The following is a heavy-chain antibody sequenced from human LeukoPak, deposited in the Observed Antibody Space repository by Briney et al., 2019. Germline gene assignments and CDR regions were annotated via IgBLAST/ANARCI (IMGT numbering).Heavy chain of an antibody. CDR2: ISGSGGST. CDR1: GFTFSSYA. J-gene: IGHJ4*02. Sequence: PGGSLRLSCAASGFTFSSYAMSWVRQAPGKGLEWVSAISGSGGSTYYADSVKGRFTISRDNSKNTLYLQMNSLRAEDTAVYYCAKSSMVRGVIITFTQIDYWGQGTLVTVSS. CDR3: AKSSMVRGVIITFTQIDY. D-gene: IGHD3-10*01. V-gene: IGHV3-23*01.